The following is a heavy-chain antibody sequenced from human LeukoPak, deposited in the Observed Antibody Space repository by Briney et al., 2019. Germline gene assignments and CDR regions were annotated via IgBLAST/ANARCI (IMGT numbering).Heavy chain of an antibody. D-gene: IGHD2-15*01. CDR2: IIPIFGTA. V-gene: IGHV1-69*13. J-gene: IGHJ4*02. Sequence: ASEKVSCKASGGTFSSYAISWVRQAPGQGLEWMGGIIPIFGTANYAQKFQGRVTITADESTSTAYMELSSLRSEDTAVYYCARAGDCSGGSCYFFGPKFDYWGQGTLVTVSS. CDR3: ARAGDCSGGSCYFFGPKFDY. CDR1: GGTFSSYA.